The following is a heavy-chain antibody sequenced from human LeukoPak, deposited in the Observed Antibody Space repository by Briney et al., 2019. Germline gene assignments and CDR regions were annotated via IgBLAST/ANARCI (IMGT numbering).Heavy chain of an antibody. D-gene: IGHD1/OR15-1a*01. CDR3: AKWEQSTNAFDI. Sequence: SETLSLTCNVSGDPISRFYWNWIRQPPGKGLEWIGYISYSGSSDYNPSLKSRLTNYNPSLKSRVTMSADTSKNQLSLRLNSVTAADTAVYYCAKWEQSTNAFDIWGQGTMVTVSS. V-gene: IGHV4-59*01. CDR1: GDPISRFY. CDR2: ISYSGSSDYNPSLKSRLT. J-gene: IGHJ3*02.